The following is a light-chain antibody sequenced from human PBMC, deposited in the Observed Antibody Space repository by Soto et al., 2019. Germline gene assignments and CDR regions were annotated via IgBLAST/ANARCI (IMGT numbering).Light chain of an antibody. CDR2: SNN. CDR3: AAWDDSLNDYV. CDR1: SSNIGSKT. Sequence: QPVLTQPPSASATPGQRVTICCSGSSSNIGSKTVNWYQQLPGTAPKLLIYSNNQRPSGVPDRLSGSKSGTSASLAISGLQSEDEADYYCAAWDDSLNDYVFGTGTKLTVL. J-gene: IGLJ1*01. V-gene: IGLV1-44*01.